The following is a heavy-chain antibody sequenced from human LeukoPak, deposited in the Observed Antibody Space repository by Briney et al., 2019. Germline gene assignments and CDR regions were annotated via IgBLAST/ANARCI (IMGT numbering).Heavy chain of an antibody. Sequence: KSSETLSLTCTVSGGSISGYYWIWIGHPPGKRLEWRGYLYHSGSTIYNPSHKSRFTISVDPPKTQFSLKLTSVTAADTGGYFCARLCWSASKRLDFWGQGTVVSVSS. CDR1: GGSISGYY. D-gene: IGHD3-3*01. CDR2: LYHSGST. J-gene: IGHJ4*02. V-gene: IGHV4-59*08. CDR3: ARLCWSASKRLDF.